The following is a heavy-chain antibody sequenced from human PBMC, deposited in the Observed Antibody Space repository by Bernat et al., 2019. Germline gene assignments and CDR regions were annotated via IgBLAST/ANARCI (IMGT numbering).Heavy chain of an antibody. D-gene: IGHD2-2*01. Sequence: QVQLVESGGGVVQPGRSLRLSCAASGFTFSSYGMHWVRQAPGKGLEWVAVISYDGSNKYYADSVKGRFTISRDNSKNTLYLQMNSLRAEDTAVYYCAKAAIVRIDYWGQGTLVTVSS. CDR3: AKAAIVRIDY. V-gene: IGHV3-30*18. J-gene: IGHJ4*02. CDR2: ISYDGSNK. CDR1: GFTFSSYG.